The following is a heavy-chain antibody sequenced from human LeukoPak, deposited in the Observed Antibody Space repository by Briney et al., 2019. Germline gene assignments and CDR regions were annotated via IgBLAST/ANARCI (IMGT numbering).Heavy chain of an antibody. CDR2: IYSGGST. Sequence: PGGSLRLSCAASGFTVSSNYMSWVRQAPGKGLEWVSVIYSGGSTYYADSVKGRFTISRDNSKNTLYFQMNSLRAEDTAVYYCARGSIVGALDYWGQGTLVTVSS. V-gene: IGHV3-53*01. J-gene: IGHJ4*02. CDR3: ARGSIVGALDY. CDR1: GFTVSSNY. D-gene: IGHD1-26*01.